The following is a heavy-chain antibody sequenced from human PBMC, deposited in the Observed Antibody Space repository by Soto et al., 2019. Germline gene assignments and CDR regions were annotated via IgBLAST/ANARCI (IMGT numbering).Heavy chain of an antibody. V-gene: IGHV4-30-2*01. CDR3: ARVCSGGSCYRLGRFDP. CDR2: IYHSGST. D-gene: IGHD2-15*01. Sequence: SETLSLTCAVSGGSISSGGYSWSWIRQPPGKGLEWIGYIYHSGSTYYNPSLKSRVTISVDKSKNQFSLKLSSVTAADTAVYYCARVCSGGSCYRLGRFDPWGQGTLVTVSS. CDR1: GGSISSGGYS. J-gene: IGHJ5*02.